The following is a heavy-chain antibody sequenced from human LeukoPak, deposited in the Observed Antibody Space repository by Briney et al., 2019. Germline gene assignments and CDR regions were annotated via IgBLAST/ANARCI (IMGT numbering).Heavy chain of an antibody. J-gene: IGHJ4*02. CDR2: ISYDGSSK. CDR3: AKDWMIRGVVITPTDH. V-gene: IGHV3-30*18. D-gene: IGHD3-10*01. Sequence: GGSLRLSCEASGFTFSNFGMHWVRQAPGKGLDWVAVISYDGSSKYYADSVKGRFAISRDNSENTLYLQMNSLRAEDTAVYYCAKDWMIRGVVITPTDHWGQGTLVTVSS. CDR1: GFTFSNFG.